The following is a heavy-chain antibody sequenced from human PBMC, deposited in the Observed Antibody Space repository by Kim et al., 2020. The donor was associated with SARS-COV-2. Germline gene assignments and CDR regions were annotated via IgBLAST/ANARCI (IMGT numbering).Heavy chain of an antibody. CDR2: IYWDDDK. D-gene: IGHD6-13*01. J-gene: IGHJ5*02. V-gene: IGHV2-5*02. CDR3: AHRPGILAAAGDWFDP. Sequence: SGPTLVKPTQTLTLTCTFSGFSLSTSGVGVGWIRQPPGKALEWLALIYWDDDKRYSPSLKSRLTITKDTSKNQVVLTMTNMDPVDTATYYCAHRPGILAAAGDWFDPWGQGTLVTVSS. CDR1: GFSLSTSGVG.